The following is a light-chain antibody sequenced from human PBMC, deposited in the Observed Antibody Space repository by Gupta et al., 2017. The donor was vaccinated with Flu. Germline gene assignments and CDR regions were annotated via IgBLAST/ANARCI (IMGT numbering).Light chain of an antibody. V-gene: IGKV3-11*01. Sequence: EIVLTQSPATLYLSPGERATLFCRASQTVSDYLAWYQQKPGQPPRLLIYDASSRATGIPARFSGSGSQTDFTLTIGSLEPEDFAVYYCQQRGGWPPAYTVGPGTRLEIK. CDR2: DAS. CDR3: QQRGGWPPAYT. CDR1: QTVSDY. J-gene: IGKJ2*01.